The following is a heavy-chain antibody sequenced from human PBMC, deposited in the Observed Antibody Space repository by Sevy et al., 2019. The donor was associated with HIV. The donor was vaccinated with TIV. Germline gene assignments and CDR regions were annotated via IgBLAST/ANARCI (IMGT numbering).Heavy chain of an antibody. V-gene: IGHV1-18*01. J-gene: IGHJ4*02. CDR3: ARDLLAIAGYSSTWSGAY. Sequence: ASVKVSCKASGYSFIDFGITWVRQAPGQGLEWMGWIGANNDNANFAQKFQGRVTMTTDASTSTACMELRSLKSDDTAVYYCARDLLAIAGYSSTWSGAYWGQGTLVTVSS. CDR2: IGANNDNA. D-gene: IGHD6-13*01. CDR1: GYSFIDFG.